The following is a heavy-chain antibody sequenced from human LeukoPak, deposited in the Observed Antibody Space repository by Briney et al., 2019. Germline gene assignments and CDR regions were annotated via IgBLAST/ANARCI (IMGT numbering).Heavy chain of an antibody. V-gene: IGHV3-23*01. Sequence: PGGSLRLSCAASGFTFSSYAMSWVRQAPGKGLEWVSSISGSGTSTCYADSVKGRFTISRDKPKNTLYLQMNSLRAEDTAVYYCARRVGVALDSWGQGTLVTVSS. D-gene: IGHD2-15*01. CDR3: ARRVGVALDS. CDR2: ISGSGTST. J-gene: IGHJ4*02. CDR1: GFTFSSYA.